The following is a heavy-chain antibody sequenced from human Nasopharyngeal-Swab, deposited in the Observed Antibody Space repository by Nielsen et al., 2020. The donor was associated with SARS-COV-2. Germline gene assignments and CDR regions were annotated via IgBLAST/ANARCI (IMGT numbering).Heavy chain of an antibody. CDR1: GGSFSGYY. CDR3: ASGVLPAASPRGYYYYYYMDV. Sequence: SETLSLTCAVYGGSFSGYYWSWIRQPPGKGLEWIVEINHSGSPNYNPSLKSRVTISVDTSKKQFSLKLSSVTAADTAVYYCASGVLPAASPRGYYYYYYMDVWGKGTTVTVSS. J-gene: IGHJ6*03. D-gene: IGHD2-2*01. CDR2: INHSGSP. V-gene: IGHV4-34*01.